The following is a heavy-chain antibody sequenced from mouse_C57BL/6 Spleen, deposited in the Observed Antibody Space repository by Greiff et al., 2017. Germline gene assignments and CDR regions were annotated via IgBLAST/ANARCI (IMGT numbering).Heavy chain of an antibody. D-gene: IGHD1-1*01. CDR1: GFTFSSYG. Sequence: EVMLVESGGDLVKPGGSLKLSCAASGFTFSSYGMSWVRPTPDKRLEWVATISSGGSYTYYPDSVKGRFTISRDNAKNTLYLQMSSLKSEDTAMYYCAKGSSYVWFAYWGQGTLVTVSA. V-gene: IGHV5-6*02. CDR3: AKGSSYVWFAY. CDR2: ISSGGSYT. J-gene: IGHJ3*01.